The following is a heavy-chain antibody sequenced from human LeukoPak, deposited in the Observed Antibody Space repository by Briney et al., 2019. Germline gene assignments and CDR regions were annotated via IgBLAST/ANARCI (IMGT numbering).Heavy chain of an antibody. V-gene: IGHV4-34*01. J-gene: IGHJ4*02. CDR3: ASGESSRTSHNGGIYY. CDR2: INHSGST. D-gene: IGHD2-2*01. CDR1: GGSFSGYY. Sequence: PSETLSLTCAVYGGSFSGYYWSWLRQPPGKGLEWIGEINHSGSTNYNPSLKSRVTISVDTSKNQFSLKLSSVTAAATAVNYCASGESSRTSHNGGIYYWGQGTLVTVSS.